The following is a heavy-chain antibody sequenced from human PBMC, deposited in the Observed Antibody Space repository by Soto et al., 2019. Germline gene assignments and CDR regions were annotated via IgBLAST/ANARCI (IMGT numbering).Heavy chain of an antibody. Sequence: QVLLQESGPQVVKPSQPLSLSCIVSGGPVRDAYSYWTWIRQPPGKGLEWMGYLSYTGSTYYNPSLRNRATISVDESSNHLSLRLSSVTAADTAVYFCARELEGGVFDVWGRGTLVTVSS. J-gene: IGHJ3*01. CDR1: GGPVRDAYSY. CDR3: ARELEGGVFDV. D-gene: IGHD2-8*02. CDR2: LSYTGST. V-gene: IGHV4-30-4*01.